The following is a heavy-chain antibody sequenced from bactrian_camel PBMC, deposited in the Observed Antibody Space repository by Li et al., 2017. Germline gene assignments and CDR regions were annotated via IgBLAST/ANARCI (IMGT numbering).Heavy chain of an antibody. CDR1: GYSTRVGC. J-gene: IGHJ4*01. CDR2: VSFAGGGT. V-gene: IGHV3S66*01. Sequence: DVQLVESGGGSVQAGGSLRLSCAASGYSTRVGCMGWFRQAPGKEREAIARVSFAGGGTTYSASVTGRFTISHDNAKNTVYLQMNSLKPGDTAMYYCAADPSLRGCLYLSSPNYAYWGQGTQVTVS. CDR3: AADPSLRGCLYLSSPNYAY. D-gene: IGHD4*01.